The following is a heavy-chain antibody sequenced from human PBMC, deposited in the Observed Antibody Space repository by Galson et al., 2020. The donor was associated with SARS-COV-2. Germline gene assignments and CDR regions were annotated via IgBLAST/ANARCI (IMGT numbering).Heavy chain of an antibody. CDR3: AREMAYCGGDCYSGWFDP. CDR2: INPNSGGT. D-gene: IGHD2-21*01. CDR1: GYTFTGYY. J-gene: IGHJ5*02. Sequence: ASVKVSCKASGYTFTGYYMHWVRQAPGQGLEWMGWINPNSGGTNYAQKFQGRVTMTRDTSISTAYMELSRLRSDDTAVYYCAREMAYCGGDCYSGWFDPWGQGTLVTVSS. V-gene: IGHV1-2*02.